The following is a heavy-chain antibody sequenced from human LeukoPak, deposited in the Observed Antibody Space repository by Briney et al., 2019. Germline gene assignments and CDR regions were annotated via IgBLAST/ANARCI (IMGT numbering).Heavy chain of an antibody. V-gene: IGHV4-59*01. J-gene: IGHJ5*02. Sequence: PSETLSLTCNVSGGSISNYYWSWIRQPPGKGLEWIGYIYYSGSTNYNPSLKSRVTISVDTSKNQVSLRLRSVTAADTAVYYCARAGSSALGWGDLWGQGTLVTVSS. CDR3: ARAGSSALGWGDL. CDR2: IYYSGST. CDR1: GGSISNYY. D-gene: IGHD6-6*01.